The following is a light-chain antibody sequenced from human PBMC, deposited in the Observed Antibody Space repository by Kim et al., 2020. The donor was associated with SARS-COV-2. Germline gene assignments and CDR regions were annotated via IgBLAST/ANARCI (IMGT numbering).Light chain of an antibody. CDR1: QTILTY. Sequence: DIQMTQSPSSLSAPVGDTVNITCLASQTILTYLNWYQRKSGTAPKLLIYAASGLHTGVPSRFTGNGSGTHFTLSIGSLQPEDFALYYCQQSYTPPYTFGQGTKLEI. J-gene: IGKJ2*01. CDR3: QQSYTPPYT. CDR2: AAS. V-gene: IGKV1-39*01.